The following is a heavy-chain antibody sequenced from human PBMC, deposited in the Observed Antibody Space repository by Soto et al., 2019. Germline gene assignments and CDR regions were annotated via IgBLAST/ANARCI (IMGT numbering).Heavy chain of an antibody. D-gene: IGHD6-13*01. CDR2: ISVDGGDT. J-gene: IGHJ4*02. CDR3: AKSRSGVYSSSSIDY. V-gene: IGHV3-74*01. CDR1: GVTVCGYW. Sequence: WGCLRLVCAASGVTVCGYWMDGVRQVPGKGLLWVSRISVDGGDTTYADSVKGRFTISRDNSKNTLYLQMSSLRAEDTAVYYCAKSRSGVYSSSSIDYWGQGTLVTVSS.